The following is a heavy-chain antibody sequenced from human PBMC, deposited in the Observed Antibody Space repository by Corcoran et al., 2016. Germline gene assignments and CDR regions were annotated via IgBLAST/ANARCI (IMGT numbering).Heavy chain of an antibody. V-gene: IGHV2-70*13. Sequence: QVTLRESGPALVKPTQTLALTCTFSGFSLSTSGMCVSWIRQPPGNALEWLALIDWDDDKYYSTSLKTRLTISKDTSKNQVVLTMTNMDPVDTSTYDCARIPPPYDLWSGYYRGYYFDYWGQGTLVTVSS. CDR1: GFSLSTSGMC. CDR3: ARIPPPYDLWSGYYRGYYFDY. D-gene: IGHD3-3*01. CDR2: IDWDDDK. J-gene: IGHJ4*02.